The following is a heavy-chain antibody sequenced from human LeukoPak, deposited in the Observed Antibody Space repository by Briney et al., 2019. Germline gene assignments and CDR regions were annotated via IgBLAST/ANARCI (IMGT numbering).Heavy chain of an antibody. V-gene: IGHV3-30*02. J-gene: IGHJ4*02. CDR1: GFTFSSNA. D-gene: IGHD6-19*01. CDR2: IRRDGSDK. CDR3: AKSRQWLL. Sequence: GGSLRLSCAASGFTFSSNAMHWVRQAPGKGLEWVAFIRRDGSDKYYADSVKGRFTISRDNSKNTLYLQMNNLRVDDTAVYYCAKSRQWLLWGQGTLVTVSS.